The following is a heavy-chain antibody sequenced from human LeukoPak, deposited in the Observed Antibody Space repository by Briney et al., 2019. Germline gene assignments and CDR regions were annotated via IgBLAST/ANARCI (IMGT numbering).Heavy chain of an antibody. CDR3: ARRVVAATFAFDI. CDR2: IYYSGST. V-gene: IGHV4-59*01. D-gene: IGHD2-15*01. CDR1: GGSISSYY. J-gene: IGHJ3*02. Sequence: SETLSLTCTVSGGSISSYYWSWIRQPPGKGLEWIGYIYYSGSTNYNPSLKSRVTISVDTSKNQFSLKLSSVTAADTAVYYCARRVVAATFAFDIWGQGTMVTVSS.